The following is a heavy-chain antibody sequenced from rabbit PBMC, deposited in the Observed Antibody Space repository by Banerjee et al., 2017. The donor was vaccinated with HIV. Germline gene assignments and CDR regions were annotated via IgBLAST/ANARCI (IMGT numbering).Heavy chain of an antibody. CDR2: IDPVFGIA. V-gene: IGHV1S7*01. D-gene: IGHD1-1*01. CDR3: VREVYHILGL. J-gene: IGHJ4*01. Sequence: QLEESGGRLVKPEGSLTLPCTASGFSFSNSGVSWVRQAPGKGLEWIGYIDPVFGIAVYASWVNGRFTISRDNAQNTLYLQLNSLTAADTATYFCVREVYHILGLWGPGTLVTVS. CDR1: GFSFSNSG.